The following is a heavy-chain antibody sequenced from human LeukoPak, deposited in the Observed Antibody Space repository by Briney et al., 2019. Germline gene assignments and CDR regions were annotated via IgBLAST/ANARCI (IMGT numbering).Heavy chain of an antibody. CDR1: GFTFSRSW. CDR3: ANHRRPYLPDSTHAFVI. CDR2: IKEDGSAQ. Sequence: GGSLRLSCAASGFTFSRSWMSWVRQAPGKGLEWVANIKEDGSAQFYLDPVKGRFIISRDNAKNSLYLQMHSLRAEDTAVYYCANHRRPYLPDSTHAFVIWGQGTMVTVSS. D-gene: IGHD1-14*01. J-gene: IGHJ3*02. V-gene: IGHV3-7*01.